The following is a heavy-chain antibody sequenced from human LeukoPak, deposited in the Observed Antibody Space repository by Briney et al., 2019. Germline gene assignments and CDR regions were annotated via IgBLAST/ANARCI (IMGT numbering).Heavy chain of an antibody. Sequence: ASVKVSCKASGYTFTSYGISWVRQAPGQGLEWMGWISAYNGNTNYAQKLQGRVTMATDTSTSTAYMELRSLRSDDTAVYYCATSIAARPFDYWGQGTLVTVSS. CDR1: GYTFTSYG. J-gene: IGHJ4*02. CDR3: ATSIAARPFDY. D-gene: IGHD6-6*01. CDR2: ISAYNGNT. V-gene: IGHV1-18*01.